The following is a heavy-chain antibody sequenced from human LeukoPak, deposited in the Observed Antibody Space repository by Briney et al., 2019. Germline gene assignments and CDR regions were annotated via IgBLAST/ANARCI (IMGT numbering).Heavy chain of an antibody. CDR1: GGSISSYY. CDR3: ARENRGLGAFDI. V-gene: IGHV4-59*01. J-gene: IGHJ3*02. D-gene: IGHD3-10*01. Sequence: AETLSLTCPASGGSISSYYWSWIRQPPGKGLEWIGYIYYSGSTNYNPSLKSRVTISVDTSKNQFSLKLSSVTAADTAVYYCARENRGLGAFDIWGQGTMVTVSS. CDR2: IYYSGST.